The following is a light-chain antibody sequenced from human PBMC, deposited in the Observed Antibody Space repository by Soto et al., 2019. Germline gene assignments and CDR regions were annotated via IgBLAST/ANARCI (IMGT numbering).Light chain of an antibody. CDR1: TKYVGNYND. V-gene: IGLV2-11*01. CDR2: DVS. Sequence: QSALTQPRSVSGSPGQSVTISCAGTTKYVGNYNDVSWYQQHPGKAPKVMIYDVSKRPSGVPDRFSGSKSGNTASLTISGLQAEDEADYYCCSYAGSYTYVFGTGTKVTVL. J-gene: IGLJ1*01. CDR3: CSYAGSYTYV.